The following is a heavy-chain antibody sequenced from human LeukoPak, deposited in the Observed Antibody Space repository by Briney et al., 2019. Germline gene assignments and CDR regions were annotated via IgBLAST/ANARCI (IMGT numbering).Heavy chain of an antibody. CDR1: GFTFSSYA. V-gene: IGHV3-23*01. J-gene: IGHJ4*02. D-gene: IGHD3-22*01. CDR2: ISGSGGST. Sequence: QSGGSLRLSCAASGFTFSSYAMSWVRQAPGKGLEWVSAISGSGGSTYYADPVKGPFTISRDNSKNTLYLQMNSLRAEDTAVYYCAKASTIVPPLYYFDYWGQGTLVTVSS. CDR3: AKASTIVPPLYYFDY.